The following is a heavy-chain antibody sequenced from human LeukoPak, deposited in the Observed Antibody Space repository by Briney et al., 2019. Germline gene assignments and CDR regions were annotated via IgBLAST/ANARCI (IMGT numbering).Heavy chain of an antibody. D-gene: IGHD4-23*01. CDR1: GYTFTTND. CDR2: ITPNSGHT. Sequence: ASVKVSCKASGYTFTTNDINWVRQASGQGLEWMGWITPNSGHTGYAQKFQGRLTITRDTSMSTAYMELSSLRSEDTAVYYCASGNSYYYYYYMDVWGKGTTVTVSS. V-gene: IGHV1-8*03. CDR3: ASGNSYYYYYYMDV. J-gene: IGHJ6*03.